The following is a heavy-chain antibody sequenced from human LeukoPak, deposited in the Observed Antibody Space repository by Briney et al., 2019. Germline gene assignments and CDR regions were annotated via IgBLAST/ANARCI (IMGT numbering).Heavy chain of an antibody. Sequence: SQTLSHTCAISGDSVSSNSVTWNWIRQSPSRGLEWLGRTYYRSTWYNDYAVSVRGLITVNPDTSKNQFSLHLNSVTPEDTAVYYCARRLTQYDCFDPWGQGILVTVSS. D-gene: IGHD2-2*01. CDR2: TYYRSTWYN. CDR3: ARRLTQYDCFDP. CDR1: GDSVSSNSVT. J-gene: IGHJ5*02. V-gene: IGHV6-1*01.